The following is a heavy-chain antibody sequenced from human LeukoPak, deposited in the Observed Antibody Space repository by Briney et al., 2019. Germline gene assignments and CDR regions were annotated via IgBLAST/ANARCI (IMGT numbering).Heavy chain of an antibody. CDR2: IYTSGST. J-gene: IGHJ3*01. CDR3: ASDSISINAFDA. D-gene: IGHD3-10*01. Sequence: SETLSLTCTVSGSISGYYWSWIRQPPGKGLEWIGYIYTSGSTNYNPSLESRVTISVDTSKNEVSLMLTSVTAADTAVYYCASDSISINAFDAWGQGTMVTVSS. V-gene: IGHV4-4*09. CDR1: GSISGYY.